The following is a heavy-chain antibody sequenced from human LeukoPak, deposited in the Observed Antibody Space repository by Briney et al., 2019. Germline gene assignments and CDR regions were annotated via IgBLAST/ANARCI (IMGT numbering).Heavy chain of an antibody. CDR3: APNSGAARPVTPLKY. J-gene: IGHJ4*02. D-gene: IGHD6-6*01. CDR2: ISGSGGST. CDR1: GFTFSSYA. V-gene: IGHV3-23*01. Sequence: PGESLRLSCAASGFTFSSYAMSWVRQAPGKGLEWVSAISGSGGSTYYADSVKGRFTISRDNSKNTLYLQMNSLRAEDMAVYYCAPNSGAARPVTPLKYWGQGTLVTVSS.